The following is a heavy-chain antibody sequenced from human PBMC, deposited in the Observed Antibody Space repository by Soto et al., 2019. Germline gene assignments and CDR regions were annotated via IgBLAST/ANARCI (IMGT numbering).Heavy chain of an antibody. Sequence: ASVKVSCKASGYTFTSYYMHWVRQAPGQGLEWMGIINPSGGSTSYAQKFQGRVTMTRDTSTSTVYMELSSLRSEDTAVYYCARDHGTTVTTPQYFQHWGQGTLVTVSS. CDR2: INPSGGST. CDR3: ARDHGTTVTTPQYFQH. D-gene: IGHD4-17*01. V-gene: IGHV1-46*01. J-gene: IGHJ1*01. CDR1: GYTFTSYY.